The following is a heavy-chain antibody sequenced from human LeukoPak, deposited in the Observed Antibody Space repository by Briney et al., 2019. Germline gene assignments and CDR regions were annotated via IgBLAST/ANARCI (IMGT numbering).Heavy chain of an antibody. V-gene: IGHV4-39*07. CDR2: ISYSGIT. D-gene: IGHD6-19*01. CDR3: ARDETYSSDWQSNHYYYYMDV. CDR1: GGSISSSSFY. J-gene: IGHJ6*03. Sequence: SETLSLTCTVSGGSISSSSFYWGWIRQPPGKGLEWIGSISYSGITYYNPSLKSRLTISVDTSKNQFSLKLSSVTATDTAVYYCARDETYSSDWQSNHYYYYMDVWGKGTTVTVSS.